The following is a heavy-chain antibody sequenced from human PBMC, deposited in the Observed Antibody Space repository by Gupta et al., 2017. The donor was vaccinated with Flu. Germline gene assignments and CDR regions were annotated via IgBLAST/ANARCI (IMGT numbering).Heavy chain of an antibody. CDR2: ISSDGRKK. Sequence: GFPFSPYTMHWVRQAPGKGLDWVAVISSDGRKKDYAESVKGRFTISRDNSKNTLYLKMNSLRAEDTAVYYCARGQGLFDYCGQGTLVTVSS. J-gene: IGHJ4*02. V-gene: IGHV3-30*04. CDR1: GFPFSPYT. CDR3: ARGQGLFDY.